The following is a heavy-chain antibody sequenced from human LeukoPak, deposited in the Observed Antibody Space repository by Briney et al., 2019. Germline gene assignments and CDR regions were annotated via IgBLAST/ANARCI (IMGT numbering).Heavy chain of an antibody. J-gene: IGHJ4*02. D-gene: IGHD4-17*01. V-gene: IGHV3-21*01. Sequence: GGSLRLSCAASGFTFSSYSMDWVRQAPGKGLEWVSSISSSSSYIYYADSVKGRFTISRDNAKNSLYLQMNSLRAEDTAVYYCARGRGDLVDYWGQGTLVTVSS. CDR3: ARGRGDLVDY. CDR1: GFTFSSYS. CDR2: ISSSSSYI.